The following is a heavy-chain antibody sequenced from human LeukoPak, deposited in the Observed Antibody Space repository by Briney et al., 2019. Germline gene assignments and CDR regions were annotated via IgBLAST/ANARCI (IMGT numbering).Heavy chain of an antibody. CDR2: ISGSGGTT. Sequence: HSGGSLRLSCAASGFTFSSNAMSWVRQAPGKGLEWVSAISGSGGTTYYADSVKGRFTISRDNSKNTLYLQMNSLRAEDTAVYYCAKGYSSSSRFDYWGQGTQVTVSS. CDR3: AKGYSSSSRFDY. V-gene: IGHV3-23*01. J-gene: IGHJ4*02. D-gene: IGHD6-6*01. CDR1: GFTFSSNA.